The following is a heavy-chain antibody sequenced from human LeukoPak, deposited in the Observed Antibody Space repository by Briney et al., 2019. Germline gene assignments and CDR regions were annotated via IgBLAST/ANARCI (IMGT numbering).Heavy chain of an antibody. CDR3: ARIHQYTSTWGWLDP. CDR1: GFTFSDYS. J-gene: IGHJ5*02. CDR2: LSSSGDSA. Sequence: GGALRLSCAASGFTFSDYSMAWVRQAPGKGLVWILYLSSSGDSASYADSVKGRVTITRDNDRKSLYLQMSSLRAEDTAVYFCARIHQYTSTWGWLDPWGQGTLVTVSS. D-gene: IGHD6-13*01. V-gene: IGHV3-11*03.